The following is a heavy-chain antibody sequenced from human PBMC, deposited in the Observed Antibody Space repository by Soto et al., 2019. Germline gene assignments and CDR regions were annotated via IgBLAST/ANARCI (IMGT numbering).Heavy chain of an antibody. Sequence: QVQLQESGPGLVKPSETLSLTCTVSGGSISSYYWSWIRQPPGKGLEWIGYIYYSGSTNSNPSLTSRVTIAVDTSKNQFSLKRSSVTAADTAVYCCARHWGSWADYWVQGPLVTVSA. CDR1: GGSISSYY. CDR3: ARHWGSWADY. J-gene: IGHJ4*02. V-gene: IGHV4-59*08. CDR2: IYYSGST. D-gene: IGHD3-16*01.